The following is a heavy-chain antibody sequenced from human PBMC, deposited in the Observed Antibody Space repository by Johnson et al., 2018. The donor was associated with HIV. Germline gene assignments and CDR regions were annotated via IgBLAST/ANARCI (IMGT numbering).Heavy chain of an antibody. CDR1: GFTFSSYG. V-gene: IGHV3-33*06. Sequence: VQLVESGGGVVQPGRSLRLSCAASGFTFSSYGMHWVRQAPGKGLEWVAVIWYDGSNKYYADSVKGRFTISRDNSKNTLYLQMNSLRAEDTAVYYCANSPLPPSWSYPHAPDASVWDIWGQGTMVTVSS. J-gene: IGHJ3*02. CDR2: IWYDGSNK. CDR3: ANSPLPPSWSYPHAPDASVWDI. D-gene: IGHD3-10*01.